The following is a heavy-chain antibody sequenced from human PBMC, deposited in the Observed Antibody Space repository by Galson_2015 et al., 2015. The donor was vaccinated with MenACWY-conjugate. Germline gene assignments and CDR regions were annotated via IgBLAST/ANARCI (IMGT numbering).Heavy chain of an antibody. J-gene: IGHJ5*02. V-gene: IGHV3-23*01. CDR1: RFSFSTYA. Sequence: SLRLSCAASRFSFSTYAMSWVRQTPGKGLEWVSTIDGSGDTTYYADSVKGRFTISRDNSKNTLFLQMNSLRAEDTAVYFCTKRGVFGSGTSYTNNWFDAWGQGTLVTVSS. CDR3: TKRGVFGSGTSYTNNWFDA. CDR2: IDGSGDTT. D-gene: IGHD3-10*01.